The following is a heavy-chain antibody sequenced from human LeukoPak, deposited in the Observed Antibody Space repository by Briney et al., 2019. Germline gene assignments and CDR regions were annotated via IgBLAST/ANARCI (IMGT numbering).Heavy chain of an antibody. D-gene: IGHD3-10*01. Sequence: GGSLRLSCAASAFTVSSNYMSWVRQAPGKGLEWVSVVFSGGTTYYADSVKGRFTISRDNSRSTLYLQMNSLRPEDTAIYYCAREGYYGSGSPPSLYFDYWGQGTLVTVSS. CDR3: AREGYYGSGSPPSLYFDY. CDR2: VFSGGTT. V-gene: IGHV3-53*05. J-gene: IGHJ4*02. CDR1: AFTVSSNY.